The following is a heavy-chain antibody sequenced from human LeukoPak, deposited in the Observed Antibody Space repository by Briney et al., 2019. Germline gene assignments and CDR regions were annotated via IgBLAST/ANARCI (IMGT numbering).Heavy chain of an antibody. CDR2: IDPSDSYT. CDR3: ARRLVGYADYDLSIFDY. Sequence: GESLKISCKGSGYSFTSYWISWVRQMPGKGLEWMGRIDPSDSYTNYSPSFQGHVTISADKSISTAYLQWSSLKASDTATYYCARRLVGYADYDLSIFDYWGQGTLVTVSS. J-gene: IGHJ4*02. D-gene: IGHD2-8*02. CDR1: GYSFTSYW. V-gene: IGHV5-10-1*01.